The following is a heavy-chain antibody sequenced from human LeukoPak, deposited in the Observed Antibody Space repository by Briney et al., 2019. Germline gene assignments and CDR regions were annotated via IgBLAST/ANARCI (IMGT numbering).Heavy chain of an antibody. D-gene: IGHD4-11*01. Sequence: SEPLSLTCTVSGGSISSSSYYWGWVRQPPGKGREWFGSMHYSGSTYYNPSLKSRVTISVDTSKNHLSLKLSSVTAADMAVYYCARAPYSNYAAFDIWGQGTMVTVSS. J-gene: IGHJ3*02. CDR2: MHYSGST. CDR3: ARAPYSNYAAFDI. V-gene: IGHV4-39*07. CDR1: GGSISSSSYY.